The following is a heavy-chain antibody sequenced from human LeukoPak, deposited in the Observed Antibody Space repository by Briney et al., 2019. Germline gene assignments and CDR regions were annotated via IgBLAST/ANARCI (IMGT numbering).Heavy chain of an antibody. J-gene: IGHJ4*02. V-gene: IGHV3-48*03. CDR3: ARETENCGGDCFDY. Sequence: GGSLRLSCADSGFTVSGYELNWVRQAPGQGLEWVSYISSSGSSGSYMYYAESVRGRFTTSRDNAKNSEYLQMSSLRVEDTAVDYCARETENCGGDCFDYCGQGTLVTVSA. D-gene: IGHD2-21*01. CDR2: ISSSGSSGSYM. CDR1: GFTVSGYE.